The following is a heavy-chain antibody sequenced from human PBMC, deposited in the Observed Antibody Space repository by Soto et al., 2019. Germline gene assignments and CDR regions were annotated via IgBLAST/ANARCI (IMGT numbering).Heavy chain of an antibody. J-gene: IGHJ4*02. V-gene: IGHV1-18*01. CDR1: GNTFASHG. Sequence: QVQLVQSGPEVKKPGASVKVSCKASGNTFASHGFSWVRQAPGQGLEWMGWISGFNGQTNYALKFQGRVTLTTDTSTSTAYMELRSLRSDEPAVYFCARVDPLGVAVFRDYWGKGTRVPVSP. CDR3: ARVDPLGVAVFRDY. CDR2: ISGFNGQT. D-gene: IGHD6-19*01.